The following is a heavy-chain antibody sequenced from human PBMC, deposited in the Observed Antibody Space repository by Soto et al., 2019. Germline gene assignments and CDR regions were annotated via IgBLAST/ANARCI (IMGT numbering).Heavy chain of an antibody. D-gene: IGHD6-13*01. CDR3: AKAGYSSSWYQIRRNYYYYGMDV. V-gene: IGHV3-30*18. CDR1: GFTFSSYG. Sequence: QVQLVESGGGVVQPGRSLRLSCAASGFTFSSYGMHWVRQAPGKGLEWVAVISYDGSNKYYADSVKGRFTISRDNSKNTLYLQMNSLRAEDTAVYYCAKAGYSSSWYQIRRNYYYYGMDVWGQGTTVTVSS. J-gene: IGHJ6*02. CDR2: ISYDGSNK.